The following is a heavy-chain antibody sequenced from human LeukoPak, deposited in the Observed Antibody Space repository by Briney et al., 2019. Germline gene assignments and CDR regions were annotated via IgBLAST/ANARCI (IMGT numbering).Heavy chain of an antibody. J-gene: IGHJ4*02. CDR1: GGSIGSYY. CDR3: ARNYYDSSGYYLNYFDY. V-gene: IGHV4-59*01. CDR2: IYYSGST. D-gene: IGHD3-22*01. Sequence: PSETLSLTCTVSGGSIGSYYWSWIRQPPGKGLELIWNIYYSGSTNYNPSLKSRVTISVDTSKNQFSLKLSSVTAADTAVYYCARNYYDSSGYYLNYFDYWGQGTLVTVSS.